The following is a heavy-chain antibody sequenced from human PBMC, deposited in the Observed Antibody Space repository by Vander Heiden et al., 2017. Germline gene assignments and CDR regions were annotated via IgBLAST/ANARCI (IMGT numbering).Heavy chain of an antibody. V-gene: IGHV3-23*01. Sequence: EVQLLESGGGLVQPGGSLRLSCAASGFTFSSYAMSWVRQAPGKGLEWVSAISGSGGSTYYAYSVKGRFTISRDNSKNTLYLQMNSLRAEDTAVYYCAKDLGLGEQPDYWGQGTLVTVSS. J-gene: IGHJ4*02. D-gene: IGHD1-1*01. CDR3: AKDLGLGEQPDY. CDR2: ISGSGGST. CDR1: GFTFSSYA.